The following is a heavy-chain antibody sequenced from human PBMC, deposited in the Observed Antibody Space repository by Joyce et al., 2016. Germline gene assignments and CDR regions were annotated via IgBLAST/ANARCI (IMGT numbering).Heavy chain of an antibody. D-gene: IGHD6-13*01. V-gene: IGHV3-64D*06. CDR2: GSSNGDPS. CDR1: GFNFSFYA. Sequence: EVQLVESGGGLVQPGGSLRLSCSASGFNFSFYAMHWVRQAPGKVLEYVSAGSSNGDPSYYADSVNGRFIISRDNSKNTLYLQMTSLRPEDTAVYYCVRPYSNSWYVIDSWGQRTLVTGSS. CDR3: VRPYSNSWYVIDS. J-gene: IGHJ4*02.